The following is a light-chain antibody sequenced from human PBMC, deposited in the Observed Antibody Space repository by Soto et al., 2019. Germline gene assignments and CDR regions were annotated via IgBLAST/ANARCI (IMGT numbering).Light chain of an antibody. CDR2: EVS. V-gene: IGLV2-14*01. Sequence: QSALTQPASVSGSPGQSITISCTGTSSDVGGYNYVSWYQQHPGKAPKPMIYEVSNRPSGVSNRFSGSKSGNTASLTISGLQAEDEADYYCSSYTSSSTLPNVFGTGTKVTVL. J-gene: IGLJ1*01. CDR3: SSYTSSSTLPNV. CDR1: SSDVGGYNY.